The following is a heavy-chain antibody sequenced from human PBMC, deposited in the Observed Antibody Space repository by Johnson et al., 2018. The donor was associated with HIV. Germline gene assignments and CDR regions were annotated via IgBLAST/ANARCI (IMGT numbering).Heavy chain of an antibody. CDR1: GFTFSDYY. CDR2: ISSSGSTI. V-gene: IGHV3-11*04. CDR3: AKSGFSWSYQGAYDI. J-gene: IGHJ3*02. D-gene: IGHD1-26*01. Sequence: QVQLVESGGGLVKPGGSLRLSCAVSGFTFSDYYMSWIRQAPGKGLEWVSYISSSGSTIYYADSVKGRFTISSDNSKNTLYLQMNSLRAEDTAVYYLAKSGFSWSYQGAYDIWGQGKMVTVSS.